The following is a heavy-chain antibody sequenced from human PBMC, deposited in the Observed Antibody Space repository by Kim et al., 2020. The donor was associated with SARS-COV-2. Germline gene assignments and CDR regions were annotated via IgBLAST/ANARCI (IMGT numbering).Heavy chain of an antibody. CDR3: TRGAGSVYFYLFDY. D-gene: IGHD3-22*01. Sequence: GGSLRLSCGASGFTFRNYAMHWVRQAPGKGLEWVAVIWYDGSNKYYADSVKGRFTISRDNSKNTLSLQVNSLRAEDTAMYFCTRGAGSVYFYLFDYWGQGTLVTVSS. CDR2: IWYDGSNK. J-gene: IGHJ4*02. V-gene: IGHV3-33*01. CDR1: GFTFRNYA.